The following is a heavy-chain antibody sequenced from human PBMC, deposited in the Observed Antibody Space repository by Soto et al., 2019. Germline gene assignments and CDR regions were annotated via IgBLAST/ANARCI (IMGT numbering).Heavy chain of an antibody. V-gene: IGHV1-8*01. CDR3: ARGELLWFGELLR. CDR2: MNPNSGDT. D-gene: IGHD3-10*01. J-gene: IGHJ4*02. Sequence: QVQLVQSGAEVKKPGATVKVSCKASGYTFTSYEINWVRQATGQGLEWMGWMNPNSGDTGYAQKFQGRVTMTRNTSISTAYMELSSLRSEDTAVYYCARGELLWFGELLRWGQGTLVTVSS. CDR1: GYTFTSYE.